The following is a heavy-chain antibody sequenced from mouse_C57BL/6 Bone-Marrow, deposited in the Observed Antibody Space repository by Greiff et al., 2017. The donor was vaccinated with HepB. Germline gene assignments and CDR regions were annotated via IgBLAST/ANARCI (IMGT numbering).Heavy chain of an antibody. D-gene: IGHD1-1*01. CDR1: GFTFSNYW. Sequence: EVKVEESGGGLVQPGGSMKLSCVASGFTFSNYWMNWVRQSPEKGLEWVAQIRLKSDNYATHYAESVKGRFTISRDDSKSSVYLQMNNLRAEDTGIYYCTGTTVVAPYAMDYWGQGTSVTVSS. V-gene: IGHV6-3*01. CDR2: IRLKSDNYAT. CDR3: TGTTVVAPYAMDY. J-gene: IGHJ4*01.